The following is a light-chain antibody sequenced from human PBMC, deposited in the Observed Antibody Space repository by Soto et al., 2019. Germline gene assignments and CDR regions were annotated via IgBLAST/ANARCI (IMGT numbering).Light chain of an antibody. J-gene: IGKJ1*01. CDR1: QSVSST. CDR3: QQYNNWPPVT. Sequence: EAVLTQSPATLSLSPGERATLSCRASQSVSSTLAWYQQKPGQAPRLLIYGASTRATGIPARFSGSGSGTEFTLTISSLQSEDFAVYYCQQYNNWPPVTCGQGTKVDIK. V-gene: IGKV3-15*01. CDR2: GAS.